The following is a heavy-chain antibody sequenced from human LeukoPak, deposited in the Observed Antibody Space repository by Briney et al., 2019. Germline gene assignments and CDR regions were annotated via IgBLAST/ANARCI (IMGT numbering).Heavy chain of an antibody. CDR2: IYPGDSDT. D-gene: IGHD5-12*01. CDR3: ARGGYSGYAGFDP. Sequence: GGSLQISCKGSGYPFTSYWVGWVRRMPGKGLEWMGTIYPGDSDTRYSPSFQGQVTISADKSISTDYLQWSSLKASDTAMYYCARGGYSGYAGFDPWGQGTLVTVSS. J-gene: IGHJ5*02. CDR1: GYPFTSYW. V-gene: IGHV5-51*01.